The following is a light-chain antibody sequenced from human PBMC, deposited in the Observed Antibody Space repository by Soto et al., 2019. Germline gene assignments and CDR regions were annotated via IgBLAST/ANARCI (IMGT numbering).Light chain of an antibody. J-gene: IGLJ1*01. CDR1: SSDVGSYNL. CDR2: EVS. CDR3: CSYAGSSTYV. Sequence: QSALTQPASVSGFPGQSITISCTETSSDVGSYNLVSWYQQHPGKAPKVMIYEVSKRPSGVPNRFSGSKSGNTASLTISGLQAEDEADYYCCSYAGSSTYVFGTGTKVTVL. V-gene: IGLV2-23*02.